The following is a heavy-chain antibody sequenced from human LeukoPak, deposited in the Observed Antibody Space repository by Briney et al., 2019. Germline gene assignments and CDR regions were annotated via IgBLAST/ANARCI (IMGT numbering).Heavy chain of an antibody. V-gene: IGHV3-64*01. Sequence: GGSLRLSCAASGFTFSSYAMHWVRQAPGKGLEYVSAISSNGGSTYYANSVKGRFTISRDNYKNTLYLQMGSLRTEDMAVYYCARGYNWFDPWGQGTLVTVSS. J-gene: IGHJ5*02. CDR3: ARGYNWFDP. CDR2: ISSNGGST. CDR1: GFTFSSYA.